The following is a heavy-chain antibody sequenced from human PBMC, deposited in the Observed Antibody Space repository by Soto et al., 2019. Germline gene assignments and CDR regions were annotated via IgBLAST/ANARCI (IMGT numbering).Heavy chain of an antibody. CDR1: GYTFTGYY. D-gene: IGHD6-19*01. CDR3: ARYRSSSGWPRF. Sequence: QVQLVQSGAEVKKPGASVKVSCKASGYTFTGYYMHWVRQAPGQGLEWMGWINPNSGDTNYAQKFQGRVTITRNTSISTAYMELTRLRSDDQAVYYCARYRSSSGWPRFWGQGAMVTVST. V-gene: IGHV1-2*02. J-gene: IGHJ4*02. CDR2: INPNSGDT.